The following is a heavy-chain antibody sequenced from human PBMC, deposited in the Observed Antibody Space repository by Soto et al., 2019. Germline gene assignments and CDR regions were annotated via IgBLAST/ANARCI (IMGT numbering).Heavy chain of an antibody. CDR2: ISGSGGST. D-gene: IGHD2-15*01. CDR3: AKDLVPVVTWDAFDI. V-gene: IGHV3-23*01. Sequence: EVQLLESGGGLVQPGGSLRLSCAASGFTFSSYAMSWVRQAPGQGLEWISAISGSGGSTYYADSVKGLFTISRDKSKNTLYRQMNWLRVEDTAVYYCAKDLVPVVTWDAFDIWGQGTMVTVSS. CDR1: GFTFSSYA. J-gene: IGHJ3*02.